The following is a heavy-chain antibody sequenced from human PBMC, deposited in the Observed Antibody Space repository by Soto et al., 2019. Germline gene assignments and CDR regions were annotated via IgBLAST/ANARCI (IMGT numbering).Heavy chain of an antibody. Sequence: EVQLVESGGGLVQPGGSLRLSCAASGFTFSTYWMSWVRQAPGKGLEWLANIKQDGSEKYYVDSVKGRFTVSRDNAKNSLYVQMNSLRVEDTAVYYCARRPGYSSGWFADWGQGTLGTVS. CDR2: IKQDGSEK. V-gene: IGHV3-7*01. CDR1: GFTFSTYW. CDR3: ARRPGYSSGWFAD. J-gene: IGHJ4*02. D-gene: IGHD6-19*01.